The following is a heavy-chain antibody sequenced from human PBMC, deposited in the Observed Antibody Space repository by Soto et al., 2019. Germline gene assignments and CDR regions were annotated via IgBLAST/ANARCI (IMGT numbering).Heavy chain of an antibody. J-gene: IGHJ4*02. CDR1: GGSISSGGYY. CDR3: ARDRRRDGYYFDY. V-gene: IGHV4-31*03. CDR2: IYYSGST. Sequence: SETLSLTCTVSGGSISSGGYYWSWIRQHPGKGLEWIGYIYYSGSTYYNPSLKSRATISVDTSKNQFSLKLSSVTAADTAVYYCARDRRRDGYYFDYWGQGTLVTVSS. D-gene: IGHD5-12*01.